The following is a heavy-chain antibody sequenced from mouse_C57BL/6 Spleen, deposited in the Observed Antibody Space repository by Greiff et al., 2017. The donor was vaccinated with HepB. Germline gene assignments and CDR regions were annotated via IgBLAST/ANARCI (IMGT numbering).Heavy chain of an antibody. CDR1: GFNIKDYY. J-gene: IGHJ4*01. CDR2: IDPEDGDT. Sequence: EVQLQQSGAELVRPGASVKLSCTASGFNIKDYYMHWVKQRPEQGLEWIGRIDPEDGDTEYAPKFQGKATMTADTSSNTAYLQLSSLTSEDTAVYYCTKGGEGTSYDMDYWGQGTSVTVSS. D-gene: IGHD5-1*01. V-gene: IGHV14-1*01. CDR3: TKGGEGTSYDMDY.